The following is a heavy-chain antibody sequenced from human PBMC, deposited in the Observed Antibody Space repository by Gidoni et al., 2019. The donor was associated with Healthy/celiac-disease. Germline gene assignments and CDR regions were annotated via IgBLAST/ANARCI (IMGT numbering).Heavy chain of an antibody. CDR1: GGTFSSYA. J-gene: IGHJ3*02. CDR2: IIPIFGTA. D-gene: IGHD3-22*01. CDR3: ARGETYYYDSSGYPDAFDI. Sequence: QVQLVQSGAEVKKPGSSVKVSCKASGGTFSSYAISWVRQAPGQGLEWMGGIIPIFGTANYAQKFQGRVTITADKSTSTAYMELSSLRSEDTAVYYCARGETYYYDSSGYPDAFDIWGQGTMVTVSS. V-gene: IGHV1-69*06.